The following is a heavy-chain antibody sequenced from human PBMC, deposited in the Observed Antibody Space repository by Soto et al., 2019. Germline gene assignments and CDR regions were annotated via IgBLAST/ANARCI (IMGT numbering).Heavy chain of an antibody. D-gene: IGHD6-19*01. Sequence: KQSQTLSLTCTVSGGSISSSSYYWGWIRQPPGKGLEWIGSIYYSGSTYYNPSLKSRVTISVDTSKNQFSLKLSSVTAADTAVYYCARHPDDLVWLGPYYFDYWGQGTLVTVSS. CDR3: ARHPDDLVWLGPYYFDY. J-gene: IGHJ4*02. CDR1: GGSISSSSYY. V-gene: IGHV4-39*01. CDR2: IYYSGST.